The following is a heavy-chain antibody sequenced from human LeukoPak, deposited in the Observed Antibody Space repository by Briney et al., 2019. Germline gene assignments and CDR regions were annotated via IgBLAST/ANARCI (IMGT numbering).Heavy chain of an antibody. D-gene: IGHD1-26*01. V-gene: IGHV1-2*02. CDR2: INPNSGGT. J-gene: IGHJ4*02. CDR3: ARVPPSIVGAIDY. Sequence: ASVKVSCKASGYTFTGYYMHWVRQAPGQGLEWMGWINPNSGGTNYAQKFQGRVTMTRDTSISTAYMELSRLRSDDTAVYYCARVPPSIVGAIDYWGQGTLVTVSS. CDR1: GYTFTGYY.